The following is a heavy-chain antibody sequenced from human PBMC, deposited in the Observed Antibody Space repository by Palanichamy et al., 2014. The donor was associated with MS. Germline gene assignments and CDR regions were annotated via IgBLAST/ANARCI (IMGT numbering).Heavy chain of an antibody. CDR2: IYYSGST. J-gene: IGHJ4*02. Sequence: QLQLQESGPGLVKPSETLSLTCTVSGGSMRSNHFYWAWIRQPPGKGLEWIGSIYYSGSTYYKPSLKSRVTMSVDTSENQFSLRLSSVTAADTAVYYCARQEAGTETDFDYWGQGTPVTVSS. D-gene: IGHD1-14*01. V-gene: IGHV4-39*01. CDR1: GGSMRSNHFY. CDR3: ARQEAGTETDFDY.